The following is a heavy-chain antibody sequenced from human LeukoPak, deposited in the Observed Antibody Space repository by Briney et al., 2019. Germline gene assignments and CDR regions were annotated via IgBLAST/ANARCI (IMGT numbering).Heavy chain of an antibody. CDR3: ARTLGPGLEGYYYGMDV. V-gene: IGHV1-2*04. D-gene: IGHD3/OR15-3a*01. J-gene: IGHJ6*02. Sequence: ASVKVSCKASGYTFTGYYMHWVRQAPGQGLEWMGWINPNSGGTNYAQKFQGWVTMTRDTSISTAYMELSRLRSDDTAVYYCARTLGPGLEGYYYGMDVWGQGTTVTVSS. CDR2: INPNSGGT. CDR1: GYTFTGYY.